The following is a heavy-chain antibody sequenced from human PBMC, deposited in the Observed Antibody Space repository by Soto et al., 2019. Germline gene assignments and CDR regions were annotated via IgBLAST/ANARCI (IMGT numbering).Heavy chain of an antibody. D-gene: IGHD6-19*01. J-gene: IGHJ6*02. CDR1: GFTFDDYA. Sequence: GGSLRLSCAASGFTFDDYAMHWVRQAPGKGLEWVSGISWNSGSIGYADSVKGRFTISRDNAKNSLYLQMNSLRAEDTAVYYCARDLYSSGWYPCYYYGMDVWGQGTTVTVSS. CDR3: ARDLYSSGWYPCYYYGMDV. V-gene: IGHV3-9*01. CDR2: ISWNSGSI.